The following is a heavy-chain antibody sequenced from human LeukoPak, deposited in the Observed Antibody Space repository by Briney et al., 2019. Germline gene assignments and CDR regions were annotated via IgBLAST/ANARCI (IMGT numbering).Heavy chain of an antibody. CDR3: ARVVGISDAFDI. V-gene: IGHV1-69*05. D-gene: IGHD2-21*01. Sequence: SVKVSCKASGGTFSSYAISWVRRAPGQGLEWMGGIIPIFGTANYAQKFPGRVTLTTDESTSTAYMEPSSLRSEDTAVYYCARVVGISDAFDIWGQGTMVTVSS. CDR1: GGTFSSYA. J-gene: IGHJ3*02. CDR2: IIPIFGTA.